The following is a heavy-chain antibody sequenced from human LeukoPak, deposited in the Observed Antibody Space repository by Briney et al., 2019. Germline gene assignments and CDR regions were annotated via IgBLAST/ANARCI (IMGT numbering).Heavy chain of an antibody. V-gene: IGHV1-2*02. D-gene: IGHD3-3*01. J-gene: IGHJ4*02. Sequence: EASVKVSCKASGYTLTGYYMHWVRQAPGQGLEWMGWINPNSGGTNYAQKFQGRVIMTRDTSISTAYMEVTRLRSDDTAVYYCARGGGYDFWSGSAYYFDYWGQGTLVTVSS. CDR3: ARGGGYDFWSGSAYYFDY. CDR1: GYTLTGYY. CDR2: INPNSGGT.